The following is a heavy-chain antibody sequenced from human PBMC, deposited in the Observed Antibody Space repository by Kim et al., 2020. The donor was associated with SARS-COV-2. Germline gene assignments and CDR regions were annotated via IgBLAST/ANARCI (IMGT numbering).Heavy chain of an antibody. V-gene: IGHV4-59*09. CDR3: ARGYDSSGYLYYFDY. J-gene: IGHJ4*02. Sequence: PSLKSRVTISVDTSKNQFSLKLSSVTAADTAVYYCARGYDSSGYLYYFDYWGQGTLVTVSS. D-gene: IGHD3-22*01.